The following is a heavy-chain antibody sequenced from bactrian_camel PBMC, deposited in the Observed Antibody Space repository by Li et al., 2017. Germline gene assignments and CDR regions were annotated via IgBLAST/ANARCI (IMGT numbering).Heavy chain of an antibody. CDR2: IDTDGGI. CDR1: ERIYC. CDR3: AAESLLSDCRREADFAY. V-gene: IGHV3S53*01. J-gene: IGHJ6*01. D-gene: IGHD4*01. Sequence: VQLVESGGGSVQAGGSLNLTCVSSERIYCMGWFRATAGKARTLGEAVATIDTDGGIFYGNSVKGRFTIAKDNVKNTVYLQMNNVEPEDTGMYYCAAESLLSDCRREADFAYWSQGTQVTVS.